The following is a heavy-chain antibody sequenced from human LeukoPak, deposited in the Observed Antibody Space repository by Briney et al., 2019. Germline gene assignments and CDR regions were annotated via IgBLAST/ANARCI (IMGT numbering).Heavy chain of an antibody. J-gene: IGHJ4*02. Sequence: KPSGNPSLTCTVSGGSISSSSYYWGWIRPSPRGGLGWIGSGYHSGTTYYNPSLESRVSIFIDTSKNQFSLKLSSVTAADTAVYYCARGSRDGYNTFDYWGQGTLVTVSS. V-gene: IGHV4-39*01. D-gene: IGHD5-24*01. CDR3: ARGSRDGYNTFDY. CDR1: GGSISSSSYY. CDR2: GYHSGTT.